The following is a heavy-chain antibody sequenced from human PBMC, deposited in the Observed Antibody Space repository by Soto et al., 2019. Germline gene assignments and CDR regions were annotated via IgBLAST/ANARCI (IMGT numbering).Heavy chain of an antibody. CDR2: INHSGST. Sequence: PSETLSLTCAFYVGSFSGYYCSCIPQPPGKGLEWIGEINHSGSTTYNPSLKSRVAISVDTSKNQFSPKLSSVTAADTAVYYCARGAGTLWGQGTMVTVSS. D-gene: IGHD1-1*01. J-gene: IGHJ4*02. V-gene: IGHV4-34*01. CDR3: ARGAGTL. CDR1: VGSFSGYY.